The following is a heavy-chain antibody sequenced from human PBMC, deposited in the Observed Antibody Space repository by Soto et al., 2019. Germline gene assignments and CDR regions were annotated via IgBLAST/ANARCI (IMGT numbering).Heavy chain of an antibody. D-gene: IGHD6-13*01. V-gene: IGHV2-5*02. Sequence: SGPTLVNPTQTLTLTCTFSGFSLSTSGVGVGWIRQPPGKALEWLGIIYWDDDKRYSPSLKSRLTITKDTSKNQVVLTMTNMDPVDTATYYCAHRPKKDSSSWYGWFDPRGQGTLVTVSS. CDR1: GFSLSTSGVG. CDR2: IYWDDDK. J-gene: IGHJ5*02. CDR3: AHRPKKDSSSWYGWFDP.